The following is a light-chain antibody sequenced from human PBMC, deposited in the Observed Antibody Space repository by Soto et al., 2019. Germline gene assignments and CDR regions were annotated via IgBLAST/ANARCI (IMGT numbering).Light chain of an antibody. J-gene: IGKJ3*01. CDR1: QGITNY. Sequence: DIQMTQSPSSLSASVGDRVTITCQASQGITNYISWFQQKLGKAPKLLIYDASNLETGVPSRFSGSGSGTDFTFTISSLQPEDIATYYCQQYDKLPFTFGPGTNVEIK. CDR3: QQYDKLPFT. V-gene: IGKV1-33*01. CDR2: DAS.